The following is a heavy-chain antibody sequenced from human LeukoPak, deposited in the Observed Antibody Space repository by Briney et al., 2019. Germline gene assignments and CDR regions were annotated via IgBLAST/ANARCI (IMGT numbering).Heavy chain of an antibody. Sequence: PSETLTLTCTVSGGSISSYYGSWIRQPAGKGLEWIGRIYTSGSTNYNPSLKSRVTISVDKSKNQFALKLSSVTAADTAVYYCAREPPRVGATSYFDYWGQGTLVTVSS. D-gene: IGHD1-26*01. CDR3: AREPPRVGATSYFDY. J-gene: IGHJ4*02. CDR2: IYTSGST. CDR1: GGSISSYY. V-gene: IGHV4-4*07.